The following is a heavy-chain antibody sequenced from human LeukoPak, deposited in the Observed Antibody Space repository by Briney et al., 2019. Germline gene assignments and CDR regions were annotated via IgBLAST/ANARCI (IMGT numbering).Heavy chain of an antibody. Sequence: GGSLRLSCAASGFTFSSYAMSWVRQAPGKGLEWVSASSGSWRTTYYADSVKGRFTISRDNSKNPLYLQMNNLSAEATAVYYCAKDDGSGSYYPFDYWGQGTLVTVSS. V-gene: IGHV3-23*01. D-gene: IGHD3-10*01. CDR3: AKDDGSGSYYPFDY. CDR2: SSGSWRTT. CDR1: GFTFSSYA. J-gene: IGHJ4*02.